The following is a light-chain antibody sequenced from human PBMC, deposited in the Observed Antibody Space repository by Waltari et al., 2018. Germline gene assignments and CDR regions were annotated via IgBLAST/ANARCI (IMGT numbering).Light chain of an antibody. CDR3: SSHSGSSNLV. CDR1: SSDIGGYNF. V-gene: IGLV2-8*01. CDR2: EVN. J-gene: IGLJ2*01. Sequence: QSALTQPPSASGSPGQSVTISCTGTSSDIGGYNFVSCYQQHPGKAPKLMIYEVNKQPSGVPDRVSGSKSGSAASRTCSGLQAEAEADYYCSSHSGSSNLVSGGGTKLTVL.